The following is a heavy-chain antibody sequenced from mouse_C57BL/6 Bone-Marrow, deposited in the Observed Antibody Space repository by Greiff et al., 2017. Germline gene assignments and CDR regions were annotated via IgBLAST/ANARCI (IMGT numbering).Heavy chain of an antibody. Sequence: VKFQESGAELARPGASVKMSCKASGYTFTSYTMHWVKQRPGQGLEWIGYINPSSGYTKYNQKFKDKATLTADKSSSTAYMQLSSLTSEDSAVYYCATRQLRLRDYWGQGTTLTVSA. V-gene: IGHV1-4*01. D-gene: IGHD3-2*02. J-gene: IGHJ2*01. CDR3: ATRQLRLRDY. CDR1: GYTFTSYT. CDR2: INPSSGYT.